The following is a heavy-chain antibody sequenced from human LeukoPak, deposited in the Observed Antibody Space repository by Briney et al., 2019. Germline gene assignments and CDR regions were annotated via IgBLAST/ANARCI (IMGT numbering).Heavy chain of an antibody. D-gene: IGHD6-13*01. J-gene: IGHJ4*02. Sequence: PGGSLRLSCAASGFTFNNYAVSWVRQAPGEGLEWVSTISGSGGSGSSTYYADSVKGRFTISRDNSNNTLYLQVNSLRAEDTAVYFCAKSRSSIAAAINYWGQGTLVTVSS. V-gene: IGHV3-23*01. CDR2: ISGSGGSGSST. CDR3: AKSRSSIAAAINY. CDR1: GFTFNNYA.